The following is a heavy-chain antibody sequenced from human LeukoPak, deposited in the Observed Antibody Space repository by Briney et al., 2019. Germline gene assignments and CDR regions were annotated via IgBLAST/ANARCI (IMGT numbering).Heavy chain of an antibody. CDR2: ISYDGSNK. Sequence: GSLRLSCAASGFTFSSYGMHWVRQAPGKGLEWVAVISYDGSNKYYADSVKGRFTISRDNSKNTLYLQMNSLRAEDTAVYYCAKLGVDCSGGSCYSRYYGMGVWGQGTTVTVSS. CDR1: GFTFSSYG. V-gene: IGHV3-30*18. D-gene: IGHD2-15*01. J-gene: IGHJ6*02. CDR3: AKLGVDCSGGSCYSRYYGMGV.